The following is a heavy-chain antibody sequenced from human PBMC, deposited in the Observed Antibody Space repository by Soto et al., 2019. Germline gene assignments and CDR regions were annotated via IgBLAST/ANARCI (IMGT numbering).Heavy chain of an antibody. CDR3: ARDSAAAGLFDY. Sequence: SETLSLTCTVSGGSISSSSYYWGWIRQPPGKGLEWIGSIYYSGSTYYNPSLKSRVTISVDTSKNQFSLKLSSVTAADTAVYYCARDSAAAGLFDYWGQGTLVTVSS. CDR1: GGSISSSSYY. D-gene: IGHD6-13*01. V-gene: IGHV4-39*02. CDR2: IYYSGST. J-gene: IGHJ4*02.